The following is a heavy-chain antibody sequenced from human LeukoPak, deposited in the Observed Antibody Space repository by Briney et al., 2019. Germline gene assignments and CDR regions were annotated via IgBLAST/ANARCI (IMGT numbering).Heavy chain of an antibody. CDR2: INHSGST. Sequence: SETLSLTCAVYGGSFSGYYWSWIRQPPGKGLEWIGEINHSGSTNYNPSLKSRVTISVDTSTNQFSLKLSSVTAAETAVYYCARRLVGRSAFDIWGQGTMVTVSS. CDR3: ARRLVGRSAFDI. CDR1: GGSFSGYY. V-gene: IGHV4-34*01. D-gene: IGHD1-26*01. J-gene: IGHJ3*02.